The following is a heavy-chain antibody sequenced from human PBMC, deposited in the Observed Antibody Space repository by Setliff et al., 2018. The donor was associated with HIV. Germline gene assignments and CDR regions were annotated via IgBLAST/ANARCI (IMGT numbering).Heavy chain of an antibody. J-gene: IGHJ4*02. Sequence: SETLSLTCSVSGDSISSSSYYWGWIRQPPGKGLEWIGSIYYSGSTYYNPSLNSRVTIYVDASKNQFSLKLSSVTAADTAVYYCASLPPLYDSSGYYFDYWGQGTLVTVSS. V-gene: IGHV4-39*01. CDR2: IYYSGST. CDR1: GDSISSSSYY. CDR3: ASLPPLYDSSGYYFDY. D-gene: IGHD3-22*01.